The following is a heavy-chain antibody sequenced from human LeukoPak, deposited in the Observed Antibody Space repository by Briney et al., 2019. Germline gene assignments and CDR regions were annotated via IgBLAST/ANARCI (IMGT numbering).Heavy chain of an antibody. J-gene: IGHJ4*02. Sequence: GGSLRLSCAASGFTFSSYSMNWVRQAPGKGLEWVSAISGSGGTTYYADSVKGRFTISRDNSKNTLYLQMNSLRAEDTAVYYCATISRFCSTTSCYSVYWGQGTLVTVSS. D-gene: IGHD2-2*01. CDR3: ATISRFCSTTSCYSVY. CDR2: ISGSGGTT. CDR1: GFTFSSYS. V-gene: IGHV3-23*01.